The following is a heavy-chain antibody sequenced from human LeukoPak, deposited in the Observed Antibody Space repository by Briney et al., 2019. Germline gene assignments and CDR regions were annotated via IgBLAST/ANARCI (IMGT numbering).Heavy chain of an antibody. D-gene: IGHD1-1*01. CDR3: TSGYGTYDY. CDR2: ITKDGGST. V-gene: IGHV3-74*01. Sequence: GGSLSLSCAASGLTFSNHWMHWVRQDAGKGLVWVAGITKDGGSTDYADSVKGRCIISRDNARNTLYPQINSLTADDTAVYYCTSGYGTYDYWGQGALVTVSS. J-gene: IGHJ4*02. CDR1: GLTFSNHW.